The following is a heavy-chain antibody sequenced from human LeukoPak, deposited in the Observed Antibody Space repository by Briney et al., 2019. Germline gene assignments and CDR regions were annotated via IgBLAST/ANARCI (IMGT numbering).Heavy chain of an antibody. D-gene: IGHD6-19*01. J-gene: IGHJ4*02. V-gene: IGHV3-11*01. Sequence: GGSLRLSCAASGFTFSDYYMSWIRQAPGKGLEWVSYISSSGSTIYYADSVKGRFTISRDNAKNPLYLQMNSLRAEDTAVYYCAREAIAVAIDYWGQGTLVTVSS. CDR3: AREAIAVAIDY. CDR2: ISSSGSTI. CDR1: GFTFSDYY.